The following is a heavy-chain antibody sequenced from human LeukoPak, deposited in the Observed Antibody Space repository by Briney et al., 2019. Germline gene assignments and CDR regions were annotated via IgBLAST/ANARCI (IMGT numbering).Heavy chain of an antibody. CDR1: GFTFDDYA. Sequence: GRSLRLSCAASGFTFDDYAMHWVRQAPGKGLEWVSGISWNSGSIGYADSVKGRFTISRDNAKSTLYLQMNSLRADDMALYYCTRASGYSSGAVDYWGQGTLVTVSP. J-gene: IGHJ4*02. D-gene: IGHD5-18*01. CDR2: ISWNSGSI. V-gene: IGHV3-9*03. CDR3: TRASGYSSGAVDY.